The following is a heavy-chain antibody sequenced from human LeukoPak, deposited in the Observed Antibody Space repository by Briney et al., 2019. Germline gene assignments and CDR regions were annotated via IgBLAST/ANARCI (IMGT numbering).Heavy chain of an antibody. Sequence: SETLSLTCAVYGGPFSGCYWSCIHQRPGKGLVTIGAINHSGRTYYNPSVKKRVTIEVDRSKYQSSLKLSSVTSADTAVYYCARHVSYLLLWFPGWFDPWGQGTLVTVSS. J-gene: IGHJ5*02. CDR1: GGPFSGCY. V-gene: IGHV4-34*01. D-gene: IGHD3-10*01. CDR2: INHSGRT. CDR3: ARHVSYLLLWFPGWFDP.